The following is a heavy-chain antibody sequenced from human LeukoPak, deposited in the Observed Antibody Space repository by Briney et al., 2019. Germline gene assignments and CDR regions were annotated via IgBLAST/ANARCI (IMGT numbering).Heavy chain of an antibody. D-gene: IGHD4-11*01. V-gene: IGHV3-53*01. CDR2: IYSGGST. CDR3: ASLYSNYGDY. Sequence: GGSLRLSCAASGFTLSNTWMSWVRQAPGKGLEWVSVIYSGGSTYYADSVKGRFTISRDNSKNTLYLQMNSLRAEDTAVYYCASLYSNYGDYWGQGTLVTVSS. CDR1: GFTLSNTW. J-gene: IGHJ4*02.